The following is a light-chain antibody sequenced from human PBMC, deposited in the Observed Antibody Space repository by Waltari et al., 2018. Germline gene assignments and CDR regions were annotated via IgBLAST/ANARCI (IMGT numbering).Light chain of an antibody. CDR1: NLGDKY. V-gene: IGLV3-1*01. CDR2: QDS. Sequence: SYELTQPPSVSVSPGQTASLTCPGDNLGDKYACWYQQKPGQSPVLVIYQDSKRPSGIPERFSGSNSGNTATLTISGTQAMDEADYYCQAWDSNTRVYVFGTGTKVTVL. CDR3: QAWDSNTRVYV. J-gene: IGLJ1*01.